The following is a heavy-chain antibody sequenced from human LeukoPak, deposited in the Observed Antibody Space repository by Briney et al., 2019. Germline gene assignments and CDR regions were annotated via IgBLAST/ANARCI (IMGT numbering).Heavy chain of an antibody. CDR2: IDYRGTT. D-gene: IGHD2-15*01. J-gene: IGHJ4*02. V-gene: IGHV4-59*01. CDR3: ARGWGYCSGGNCYFTYFDY. CDR1: GGSISSYY. Sequence: SETLPLTCTVSGGSISSYYWSWIRQPPGKGLEWIGYIDYRGTTNYNPSLKSRVTISVDPSKSQFSLRLSSVTAADTAVYYCARGWGYCSGGNCYFTYFDYWGQGALVTVSS.